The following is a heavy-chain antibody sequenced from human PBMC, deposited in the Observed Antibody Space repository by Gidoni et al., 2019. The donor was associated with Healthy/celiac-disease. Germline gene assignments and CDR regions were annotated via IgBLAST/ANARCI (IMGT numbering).Heavy chain of an antibody. CDR2: ISYDGSNK. J-gene: IGHJ4*02. Sequence: RSLRLSCAASGFTFGSYGMHWFRQAPDKGLEWVAVISYDGSNKYYADSVKGRFTISRDNSKNTLYLQMNSLRAEDTAVYYCAKDRPTPRPVFDYWGQGTLVTVSS. V-gene: IGHV3-30*18. CDR3: AKDRPTPRPVFDY. CDR1: GFTFGSYG.